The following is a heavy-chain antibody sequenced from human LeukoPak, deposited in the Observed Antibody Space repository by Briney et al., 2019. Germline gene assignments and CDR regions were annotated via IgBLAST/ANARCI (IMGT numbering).Heavy chain of an antibody. CDR3: AKASLIAAAGTGDY. CDR1: GFTFSSYA. Sequence: PGGSLRLSCAASGFTFSSYAMSWVRQAPGKGLEWVSTISASGGNTYYADSVKGRFTISRDNSKNTLYLQMNSLRAEDTAVYYCAKASLIAAAGTGDYWGQGTLVTVSS. J-gene: IGHJ4*02. D-gene: IGHD6-13*01. V-gene: IGHV3-23*01. CDR2: ISASGGNT.